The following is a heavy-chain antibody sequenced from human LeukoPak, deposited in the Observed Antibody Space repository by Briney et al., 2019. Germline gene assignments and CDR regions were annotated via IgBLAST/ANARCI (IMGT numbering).Heavy chain of an antibody. CDR2: IYHSGST. CDR1: GYSISSGYY. D-gene: IGHD6-19*01. Sequence: PSETLSLTCTVSGYSISSGYYWGWIRQPPGKGLEWIGSIYHSGSTYDNPSLKSRATISVDMSKNQFSLILNSVTAADTAVYYCARSDNSDALDAFDIWGPGTLVTVSS. V-gene: IGHV4-38-2*02. CDR3: ARSDNSDALDAFDI. J-gene: IGHJ3*02.